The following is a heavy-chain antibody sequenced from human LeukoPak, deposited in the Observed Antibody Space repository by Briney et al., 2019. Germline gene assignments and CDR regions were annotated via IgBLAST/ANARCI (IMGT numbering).Heavy chain of an antibody. D-gene: IGHD2-2*01. CDR3: AKAADQYYYYYFYYMDV. J-gene: IGHJ6*03. V-gene: IGHV3-30*04. CDR1: GFTFSSYA. Sequence: GGSLRLSCAASGFTFSSYAMHWVRQAPGKGLEWVAVISFDGSSKDYAQSVKGRFTISRDNSKNTLYLQMNSLRVEDAAVYYCAKAADQYYYYYFYYMDVWGKGTTVTVSS. CDR2: ISFDGSSK.